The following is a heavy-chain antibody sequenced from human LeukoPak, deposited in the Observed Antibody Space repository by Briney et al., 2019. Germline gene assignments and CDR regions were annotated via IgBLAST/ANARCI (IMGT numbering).Heavy chain of an antibody. CDR2: IYHSGST. CDR3: ARASMIVDYGMDV. CDR1: GGSISSGGYS. D-gene: IGHD3-22*01. Sequence: PSETLSLTCAVSGGSISSGGYSWSWIRQPPGKGLEWIGYIYHSGSTYYNPSLKSRVTISVDRSKNQFSLKLSSVTAADTAVYYCARASMIVDYGMDVWGQGTTVTVSS. V-gene: IGHV4-30-2*01. J-gene: IGHJ6*02.